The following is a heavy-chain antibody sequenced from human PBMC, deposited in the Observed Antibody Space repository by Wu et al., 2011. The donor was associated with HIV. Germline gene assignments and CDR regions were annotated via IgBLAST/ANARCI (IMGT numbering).Heavy chain of an antibody. D-gene: IGHD2-21*01. CDR3: ARRRDCGFAYCGGERFDY. CDR1: GYTFTSYG. CDR2: ISAYNGET. J-gene: IGHJ4*02. Sequence: QVQLVQSGAEVKKPGASVKVSCKASGYTFTSYGISWVRQAPGQGLEWMAWISAYNGETNYAQKLQGRVTMTTDTSTSTAYMELRSLRSDDTAVYYCARRRDCGFAYCGGERFDYWGQGTLVTVSS. V-gene: IGHV1-18*01.